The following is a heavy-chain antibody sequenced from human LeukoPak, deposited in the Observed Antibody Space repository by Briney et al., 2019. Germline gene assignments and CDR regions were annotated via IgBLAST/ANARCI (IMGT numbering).Heavy chain of an antibody. J-gene: IGHJ6*03. CDR3: ARVLANYYYYMDV. Sequence: GGSLRLSCAASGFTFSIYSLNWVRQAPGKGLEWVSVIHSGGNTYYADSVKGRFTISRDNSKNTLYLQMNSLRAEDTAIYYCARVLANYYYYMDVWGKGTTVTVSS. CDR2: IHSGGNT. V-gene: IGHV3-53*01. CDR1: GFTFSIYS.